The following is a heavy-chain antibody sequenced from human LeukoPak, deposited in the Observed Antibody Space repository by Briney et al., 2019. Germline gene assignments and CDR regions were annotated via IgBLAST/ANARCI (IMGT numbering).Heavy chain of an antibody. CDR1: GFSFSSYG. D-gene: IGHD4-17*01. Sequence: GGSLRLSCAGSGFSFSSYGMHWVRQAPGKGLEWMAFIRSDGSNKYYADSVKGRFTISRDNSKNTLYLQMNSLRAEDTAVYYCARDKLSTVTTGYYYYMDVWGKGTTVTISS. CDR2: IRSDGSNK. V-gene: IGHV3-30*02. J-gene: IGHJ6*03. CDR3: ARDKLSTVTTGYYYYMDV.